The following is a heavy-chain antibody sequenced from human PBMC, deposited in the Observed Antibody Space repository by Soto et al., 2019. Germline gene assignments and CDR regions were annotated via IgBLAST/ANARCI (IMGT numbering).Heavy chain of an antibody. CDR2: ITPMFGTA. CDR1: GGTFSRYA. V-gene: IGHV1-69*12. Sequence: QVQLVQSGAEVKKPGSSVKVSCKASGGTFSRYAISWVRQAPGQGLEWMGGITPMFGTANYAQKFQGRVTITADESTSTVHMELRRLTYEDTAVYYCAQTLGSAVAGPGRFDLWGRGTLVIVSS. D-gene: IGHD6-19*01. J-gene: IGHJ2*01. CDR3: AQTLGSAVAGPGRFDL.